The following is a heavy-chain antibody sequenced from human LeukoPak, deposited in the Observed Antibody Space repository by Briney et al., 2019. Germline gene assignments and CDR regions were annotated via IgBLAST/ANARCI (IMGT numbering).Heavy chain of an antibody. CDR2: IWYDGSSK. Sequence: GGSLRLSCAASGFTFNTYGMHWVRQAPGKGLEWVAIIWYDGSSKYSADSVKGRFTISRDNSKNTLYLQMNSLRSDDTAVYYCARDRAVAGTKFSAFDIWGQGTMVTVSS. V-gene: IGHV3-33*01. J-gene: IGHJ3*02. D-gene: IGHD6-19*01. CDR3: ARDRAVAGTKFSAFDI. CDR1: GFTFNTYG.